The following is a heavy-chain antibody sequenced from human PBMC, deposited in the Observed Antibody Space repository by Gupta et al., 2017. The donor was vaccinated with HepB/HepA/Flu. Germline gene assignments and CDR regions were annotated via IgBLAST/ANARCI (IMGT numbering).Heavy chain of an antibody. D-gene: IGHD2-21*01. J-gene: IGHJ4*02. CDR1: GITLSNPP. CDR2: LSCAST. V-gene: IGHV3-23*01. Sequence: EGHLLESAGALVQPGGSLRPSCAATGITLSNPPMSWARQVPGKGLEWVSTLSCASTFNAVTMKGRFTIYKDDAQNTLFLQRNSLRAEDTAICFCAKYHRREIMTVIPHFDCWGQGTLVTVSS. CDR3: AKYHRREIMTVIPHFDC.